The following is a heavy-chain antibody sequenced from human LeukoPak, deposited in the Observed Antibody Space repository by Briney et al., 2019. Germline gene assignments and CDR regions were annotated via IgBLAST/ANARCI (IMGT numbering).Heavy chain of an antibody. CDR2: IYYSGST. CDR1: GGSISSSSYY. Sequence: PSETLSLTCTVSGGSISSSSYYWGWIRQPPGKGLEWIGSIYYSGSTYYNPSLKSRVTISVDTSKNQFSLKLSSVTAADTAVYYCARDPQGIAVAGNYYGMDVWGQGTTVTVSS. V-gene: IGHV4-39*07. CDR3: ARDPQGIAVAGNYYGMDV. D-gene: IGHD6-19*01. J-gene: IGHJ6*02.